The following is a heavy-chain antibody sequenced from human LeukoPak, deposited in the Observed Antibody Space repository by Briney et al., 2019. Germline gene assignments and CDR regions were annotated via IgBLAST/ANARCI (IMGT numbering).Heavy chain of an antibody. CDR3: ARAGEAAAGFS. D-gene: IGHD6-13*01. Sequence: GGSLRLSCAASGFTFSSYAMYWVRQAPGKGLEYVSAISSNGGSTYYANSVKGRFTISRDNSKNTLYLQMGSLRAEDMAVYYCARAGEAAAGFSWGQGTLVTVSS. V-gene: IGHV3-64*01. CDR1: GFTFSSYA. CDR2: ISSNGGST. J-gene: IGHJ5*02.